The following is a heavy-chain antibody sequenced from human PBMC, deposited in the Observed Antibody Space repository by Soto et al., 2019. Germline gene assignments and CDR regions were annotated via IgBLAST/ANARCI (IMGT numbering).Heavy chain of an antibody. CDR1: GYSFTSYW. CDR2: IYPGDSDT. CDR3: ARAGYSYGPGRYYYYGMDV. D-gene: IGHD5-18*01. V-gene: IGHV5-51*01. Sequence: GESLKISCKGSGYSFTSYWIGWVRQMPGKGLEWMGIIYPGDSDTRYSPSSQGQVTISADKSISTAYLQWSSLKASDTAMYYCARAGYSYGPGRYYYYGMDVWGQGTTVTVSS. J-gene: IGHJ6*02.